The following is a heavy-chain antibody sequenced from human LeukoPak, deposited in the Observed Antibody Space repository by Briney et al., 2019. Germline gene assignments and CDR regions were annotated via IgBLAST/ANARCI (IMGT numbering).Heavy chain of an antibody. CDR3: ARLISTSSSRFSDY. D-gene: IGHD6-6*01. Sequence: GGSLRLSCAASSFTFSSYAMSWVRQAPGKGLEWVSAISISGENTYYADSVKGRFTISRDTSRNTLYLQMHSLRAEDTAVYYCARLISTSSSRFSDYWGQGTLVTVSS. CDR2: ISISGENT. J-gene: IGHJ4*02. V-gene: IGHV3-23*01. CDR1: SFTFSSYA.